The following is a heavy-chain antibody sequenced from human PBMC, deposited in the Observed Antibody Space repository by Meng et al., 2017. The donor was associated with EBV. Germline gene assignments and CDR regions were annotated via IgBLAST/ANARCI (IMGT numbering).Heavy chain of an antibody. CDR1: GGTFRSDA. V-gene: IGHV1-69*01. Sequence: QVQWLEAGAEVKKAGSSVKVSCRTSGGTFRSDAVSWVRQAPGQGLEWMGGLIPMVGAPHYAQKFQGRVTIIADESTSTHSMELNSLRSEDTAMYYCASESGRGFTPDYWGQGTLVTVSS. CDR3: ASESGRGFTPDY. J-gene: IGHJ4*02. D-gene: IGHD3-10*01. CDR2: LIPMVGAP.